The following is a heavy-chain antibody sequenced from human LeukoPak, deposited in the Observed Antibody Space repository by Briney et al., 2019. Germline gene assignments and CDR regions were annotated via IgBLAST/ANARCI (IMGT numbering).Heavy chain of an antibody. CDR3: AMKFSRDYYYMDV. V-gene: IGHV3-20*04. CDR1: GFSIEDFG. CDR2: VTWNGGST. J-gene: IGHJ6*03. Sequence: GSLRLSCEASGFSIEDFGMSWVRQPPRKGLEWVSGVTWNGGSTGYAASVEGRFTISRDNAKNSLYLQMNSLRAEDTALYYCAMKFSRDYYYMDVWGKGTTVTVSS.